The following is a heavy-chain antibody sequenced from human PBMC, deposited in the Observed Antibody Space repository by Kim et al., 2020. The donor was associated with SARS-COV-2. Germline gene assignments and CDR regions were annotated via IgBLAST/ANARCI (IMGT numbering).Heavy chain of an antibody. J-gene: IGHJ4*02. Sequence: LQGRVTISVATSKNQFSLKLSSVTAADTAVYYCARGPNRYYYDSSGFDYWGQGTLVTVSS. V-gene: IGHV4-34*01. D-gene: IGHD3-22*01. CDR3: ARGPNRYYYDSSGFDY.